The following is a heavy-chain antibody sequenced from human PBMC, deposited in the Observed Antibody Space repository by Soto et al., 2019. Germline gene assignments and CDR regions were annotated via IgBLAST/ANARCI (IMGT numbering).Heavy chain of an antibody. CDR2: IFSGGST. D-gene: IGHD6-19*01. CDR3: ARGGLALFYY. V-gene: IGHV4-61*01. Sequence: QVQLQESGPGLVKPSETLSLSCTVSGGSVNSASYYWSWIRQPPGKGLEWIGYIFSGGSTNYNPSLKSRVTISVDTSKNRFSLKISSVTAADTAVYFCARGGLALFYYWGQRTLVTVSS. CDR1: GGSVNSASYY. J-gene: IGHJ4*02.